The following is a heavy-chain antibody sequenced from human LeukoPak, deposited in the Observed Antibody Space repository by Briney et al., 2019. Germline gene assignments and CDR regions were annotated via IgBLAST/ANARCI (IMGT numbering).Heavy chain of an antibody. CDR3: ARTTVVTPDYYYYMDV. Sequence: ASVKVSCKASGYTFTSYDINWVRQATGQGLEWMGWMNPNSGNTGYAQKFQGGVTITRNTSISTAYMELSSLRSEDTAVYYCARTTVVTPDYYYYMDVWGKGTTVTVSS. CDR2: MNPNSGNT. CDR1: GYTFTSYD. J-gene: IGHJ6*03. D-gene: IGHD4-23*01. V-gene: IGHV1-8*03.